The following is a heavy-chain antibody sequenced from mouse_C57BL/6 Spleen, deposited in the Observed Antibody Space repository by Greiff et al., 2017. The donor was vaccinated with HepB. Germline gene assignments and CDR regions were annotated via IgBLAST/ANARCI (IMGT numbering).Heavy chain of an antibody. CDR2: IYPRDGST. J-gene: IGHJ4*01. Sequence: VQLQQSDAELVKPGASVKISCKVSGYTFTDHTIHWMKQRPEQGLEWIGYIYPRDGSTKYNEKFKGKATLTADKSSSTAYMQLTSLTSEDSAVYFCARWGLYDGYYASYAMDYWGQGTSVTVSS. CDR3: ARWGLYDGYYASYAMDY. D-gene: IGHD2-3*01. CDR1: GYTFTDHT. V-gene: IGHV1-78*01.